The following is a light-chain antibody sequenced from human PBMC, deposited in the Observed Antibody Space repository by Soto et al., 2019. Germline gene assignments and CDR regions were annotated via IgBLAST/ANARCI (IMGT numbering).Light chain of an antibody. Sequence: DIQMTHSPSTLSGSVGDRVTTTCRASQPISSWLAWYQQKPGKAPKLLIYKASTLKSGVPSRFSGSGSGTEFTLTISSLQPDDFATYYCQHYNSYSEAFGQGTKVDIK. CDR1: QPISSW. CDR2: KAS. V-gene: IGKV1-5*03. J-gene: IGKJ1*01. CDR3: QHYNSYSEA.